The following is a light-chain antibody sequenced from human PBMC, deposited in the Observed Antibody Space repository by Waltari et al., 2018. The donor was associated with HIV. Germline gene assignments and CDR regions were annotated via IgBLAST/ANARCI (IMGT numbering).Light chain of an antibody. J-gene: IGLJ1*01. Sequence: QSALTQPASVSGSPGQSIPISCTGTSRDVGCYNYVAWYQQHPGKAPKLMIYDVSNRPSGVSNRFSGSKSGNTASLTISGLQAEDEADYYCSSYTSTYVFGTGTKVTVL. CDR2: DVS. CDR3: SSYTSTYV. CDR1: SRDVGCYNY. V-gene: IGLV2-14*01.